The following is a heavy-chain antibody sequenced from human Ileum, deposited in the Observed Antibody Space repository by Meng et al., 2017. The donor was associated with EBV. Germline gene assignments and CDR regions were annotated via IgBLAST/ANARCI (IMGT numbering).Heavy chain of an antibody. CDR3: AREYPATNFFDY. Sequence: QVPLVQSGAEVKKPGASVKVSCKASGYTFTNFYIHWVRQAPGQGLEWMGMIYLRNGDTNFAQKFRGRVTMTRDTSTSTVYMELSSLTSEDTAGYYCAREYPATNFFDYWGQGTLVTVSS. CDR1: GYTFTNFY. CDR2: IYLRNGDT. J-gene: IGHJ4*02. V-gene: IGHV1-46*01. D-gene: IGHD1-14*01.